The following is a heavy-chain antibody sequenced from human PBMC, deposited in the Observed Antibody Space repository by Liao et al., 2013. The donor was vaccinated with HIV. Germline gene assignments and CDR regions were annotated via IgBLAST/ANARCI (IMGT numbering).Heavy chain of an antibody. CDR3: ARGGYGDYVYFQH. V-gene: IGHV4-61*02. Sequence: QVRLQESGPGLVKPSQTLSLTCTVSGDLIRRDNYYWTWIRQPAGKGLEWIGHIYTGMSTTGTTNYNPSLKSRVSISADTSSNHVSLKLTSVTAADTAVYYCARGGYGDYVYFQHWGQGTLVTVSS. CDR2: IYTGMSTTGTT. CDR1: GDLIRRDNYY. D-gene: IGHD4-17*01. J-gene: IGHJ1*01.